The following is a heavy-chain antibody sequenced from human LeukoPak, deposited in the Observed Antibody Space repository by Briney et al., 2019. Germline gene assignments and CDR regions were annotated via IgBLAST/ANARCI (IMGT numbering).Heavy chain of an antibody. V-gene: IGHV3-11*01. CDR2: ISSSGSTK. Sequence: GGSLTLSCAASGWTFSDYYMSWIRQAPGKGLEWVAYISSSGSTKYYAASVKGRFTISRDNAKNSLYLQMNSLRAEDTAVHYCAYLAGIDGYPPHAFDIWGQGTMVTVSS. D-gene: IGHD5-24*01. CDR1: GWTFSDYY. CDR3: AYLAGIDGYPPHAFDI. J-gene: IGHJ3*02.